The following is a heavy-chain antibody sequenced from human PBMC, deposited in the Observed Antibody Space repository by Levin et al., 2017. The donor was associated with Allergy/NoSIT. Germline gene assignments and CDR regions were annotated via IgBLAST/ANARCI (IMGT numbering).Heavy chain of an antibody. CDR1: GGSISTSSYY. CDR2: IYHSGST. V-gene: IGHV4-39*07. Sequence: TSETLSLTCTVSGGSISTSSYYWGWIRQPPGKGLEWIGNIYHSGSTYYTPSLRSRVTISVDTSKNQFSLRVNSVTAADTAVYYCARDEMVHEIQYYYGMDVWGQGTTVTVSS. CDR3: ARDEMVHEIQYYYGMDV. J-gene: IGHJ6*02. D-gene: IGHD2-8*01.